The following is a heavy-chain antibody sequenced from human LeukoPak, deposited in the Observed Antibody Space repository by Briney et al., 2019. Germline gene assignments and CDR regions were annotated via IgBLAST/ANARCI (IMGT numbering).Heavy chain of an antibody. CDR3: ARGNVSRFLEWLPYYFDY. D-gene: IGHD3-3*01. J-gene: IGHJ4*02. V-gene: IGHV3-74*01. CDR1: GFTFSSYW. CDR2: INTDGSST. Sequence: GGSLRLSCAASGFTFSSYWMHWVRQAPGKGLVWVSRINTDGSSTSYVDSVKGRFTISRDNAKNSLYLQMNSLRAEDTAVYYCARGNVSRFLEWLPYYFDYWGQGTLVTVSS.